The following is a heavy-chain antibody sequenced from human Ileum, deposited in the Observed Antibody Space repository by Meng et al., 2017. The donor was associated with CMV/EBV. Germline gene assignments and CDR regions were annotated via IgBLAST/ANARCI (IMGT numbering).Heavy chain of an antibody. Sequence: GESLKISCAASGFTFSSYSMNWVRQAPGKGLEWVSSISSSSSYIYYADSVKGRFTISRDNSKNALYLQLNSLRAEDTAVFYCAKGRALTGAYFFDYWGQGTLVTVSS. V-gene: IGHV3-21*04. CDR2: ISSSSSYI. D-gene: IGHD3-9*01. CDR1: GFTFSSYS. CDR3: AKGRALTGAYFFDY. J-gene: IGHJ4*02.